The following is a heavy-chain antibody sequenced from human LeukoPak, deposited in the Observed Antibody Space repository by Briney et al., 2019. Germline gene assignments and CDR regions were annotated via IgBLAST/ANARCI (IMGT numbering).Heavy chain of an antibody. D-gene: IGHD3-22*01. CDR1: GFTVSSYA. Sequence: GGSLRLSCAASGFTVSSYAMHWVRQAPGKGLEWVAVISYDGSNKYYADSVKGRFTISRDNSKNTLYLQMNSLRAEDTAVYYCARDREDYYDSSGYYFSWLDYWGQGTLVTVSS. V-gene: IGHV3-30*04. CDR3: ARDREDYYDSSGYYFSWLDY. CDR2: ISYDGSNK. J-gene: IGHJ4*02.